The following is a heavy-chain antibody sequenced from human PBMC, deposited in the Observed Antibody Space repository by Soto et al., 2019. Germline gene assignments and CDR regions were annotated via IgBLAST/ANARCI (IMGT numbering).Heavy chain of an antibody. J-gene: IGHJ6*02. Sequence: PSETLSLTCKLSGGSISSTRSYWSWGRQTPGKGLEWIGSAYYDGNTYYNPSLKSRINIYIDWPKNEFALRLRSVTAADAGIYYCATPFLTRSSWRNSLWEDSQYGRDVWGQGSTVTVSS. CDR2: AYYDGNT. V-gene: IGHV4-39*01. D-gene: IGHD6-13*01. CDR1: GGSISSTRSY. CDR3: ATPFLTRSSWRNSLWEDSQYGRDV.